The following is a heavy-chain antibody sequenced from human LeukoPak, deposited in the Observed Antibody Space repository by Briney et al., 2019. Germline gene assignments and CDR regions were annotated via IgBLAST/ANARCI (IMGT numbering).Heavy chain of an antibody. CDR3: ARAYCSSTSCFHRGAFDI. J-gene: IGHJ3*02. D-gene: IGHD2-2*01. CDR2: ISGSGGST. Sequence: GGSLRLSCAASGFTFSSYAMSWVRQAPGKGLEWVSAISGSGGSTYYADSVKGRFTISRDNPKNTLYLQMNSLRAEDTAVYYCARAYCSSTSCFHRGAFDIWGQGTMVTVSS. CDR1: GFTFSSYA. V-gene: IGHV3-23*01.